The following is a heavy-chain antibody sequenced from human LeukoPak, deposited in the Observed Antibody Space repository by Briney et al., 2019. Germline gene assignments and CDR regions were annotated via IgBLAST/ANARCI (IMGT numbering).Heavy chain of an antibody. D-gene: IGHD5-12*01. CDR1: GGTFSSYV. V-gene: IGHV1-69*01. Sequence: ASVKVSCKASGGTFSSYVISWVRQAPGQGLEWMGGIIPIFGTANYAQKFQGRVTITAGESTSTAYMELSSLRSEDTAVYYCAQGGSGYDSADYWGQGTLVTVSS. CDR3: AQGGSGYDSADY. CDR2: IIPIFGTA. J-gene: IGHJ4*02.